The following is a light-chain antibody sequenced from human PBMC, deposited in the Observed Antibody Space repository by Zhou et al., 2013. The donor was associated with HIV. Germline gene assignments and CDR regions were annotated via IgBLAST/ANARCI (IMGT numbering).Light chain of an antibody. CDR2: GSS. Sequence: AIRMTQSPSSFSASTGDRVTITCRASQGISSYLAWYQQKPGKAPKLLIFGSSNLQSGVPSRFSGSGSGTDFTLSISSLQPEDFATYYCQQSYRNPPTFGQGTRLEI. V-gene: IGKV1-8*01. CDR3: QQSYRNPPT. J-gene: IGKJ5*01. CDR1: QGISSY.